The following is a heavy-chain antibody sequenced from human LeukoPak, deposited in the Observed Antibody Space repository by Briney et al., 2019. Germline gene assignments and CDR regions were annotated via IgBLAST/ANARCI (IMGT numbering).Heavy chain of an antibody. CDR2: ISSSGSTI. CDR1: GFTFSSYE. CDR3: ARDYDSSGYGVYYYYYYMDV. J-gene: IGHJ6*03. V-gene: IGHV3-48*03. Sequence: GGSLRLSCAASGFTFSSYEMNWVRQAPGKGLEWVSYISSSGSTIYYADSVKGRFTISRDNAKNSLYLQMNSLRAEDTAVHYCARDYDSSGYGVYYYYYYMDVWGKGTTVTVSS. D-gene: IGHD3-22*01.